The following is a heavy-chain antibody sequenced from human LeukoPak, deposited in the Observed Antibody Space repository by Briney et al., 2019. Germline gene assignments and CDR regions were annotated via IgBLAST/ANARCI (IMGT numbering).Heavy chain of an antibody. CDR3: ATFYCSSTSCYIDYYYGMDV. CDR1: GYTLTELS. D-gene: IGHD2-2*02. Sequence: GASVKVSCKVSGYTLTELSMHWVRQAPGKGLEWMGGFDPEDGETIYAQKFQGRVTMTKDTSTDTAYMELSSLRSEDTAVYYCATFYCSSTSCYIDYYYGMDVWGQGTTVTVSS. J-gene: IGHJ6*02. V-gene: IGHV1-24*01. CDR2: FDPEDGET.